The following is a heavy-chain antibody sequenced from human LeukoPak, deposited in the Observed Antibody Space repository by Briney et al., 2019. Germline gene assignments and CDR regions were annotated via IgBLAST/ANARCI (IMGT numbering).Heavy chain of an antibody. D-gene: IGHD3-9*01. CDR1: GGSISSYY. CDR3: ARDFLTGHRSAEAFDP. J-gene: IGHJ5*02. V-gene: IGHV4-4*07. Sequence: SETLSLTCTVSGGSISSYYWSWIRQPAGKGLEWIGRIYTSGSTNYNPSLKSRVTMSVDTSKNQFSLKLSSVTAADTAVYYCARDFLTGHRSAEAFDPWGQGTLVTVSS. CDR2: IYTSGST.